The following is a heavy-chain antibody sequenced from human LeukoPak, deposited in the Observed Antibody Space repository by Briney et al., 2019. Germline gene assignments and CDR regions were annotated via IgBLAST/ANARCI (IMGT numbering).Heavy chain of an antibody. D-gene: IGHD3-3*01. CDR3: ARGNSKRYYDFWSGYYTENYYYYYYMDV. J-gene: IGHJ6*03. V-gene: IGHV4-34*01. Sequence: SETLSLTCAVYGGSFSGYNWSWIRQPPGKGLEWIGEINHSGSTNYNPSLKSRVTISVDTSKNQFSLKLSSVTAADTAVYYCARGNSKRYYDFWSGYYTENYYYYYYMDVWGKGTTVTVSS. CDR1: GGSFSGYN. CDR2: INHSGST.